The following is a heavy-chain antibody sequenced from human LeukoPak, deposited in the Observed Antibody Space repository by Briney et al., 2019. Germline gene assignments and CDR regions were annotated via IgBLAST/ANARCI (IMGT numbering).Heavy chain of an antibody. Sequence: PGGALRLSCAASAFTFNNYDMRWGRQAPGKGLEWVAFIRYDGSNKYYADFVEGRFTISTDNSKNTLYLLMNSLRAEDTAVYYCAKDSGSYYTSDYWGQGTLVTVSS. D-gene: IGHD3-10*01. CDR2: IRYDGSNK. J-gene: IGHJ4*02. CDR1: AFTFNNYD. CDR3: AKDSGSYYTSDY. V-gene: IGHV3-30*02.